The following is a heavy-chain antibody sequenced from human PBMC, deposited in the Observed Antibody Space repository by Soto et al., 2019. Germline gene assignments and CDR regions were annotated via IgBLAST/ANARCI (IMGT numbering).Heavy chain of an antibody. J-gene: IGHJ6*02. CDR2: INSSGGST. Sequence: ASVKVYCKASGYTFTSYYMHWVRQDPGQGLEWMGIINSSGGSTSYAQKFQGRVTMTRDTSTSTVYMELSSLRSEDTAVYYCARDLVVATVRPGMDVWGQGTTVTVSS. CDR1: GYTFTSYY. CDR3: ARDLVVATVRPGMDV. V-gene: IGHV1-46*01. D-gene: IGHD5-12*01.